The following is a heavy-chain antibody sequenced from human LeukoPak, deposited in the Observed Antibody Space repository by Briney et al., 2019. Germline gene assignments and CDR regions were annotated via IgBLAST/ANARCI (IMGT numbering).Heavy chain of an antibody. CDR1: GGTFSSYA. Sequence: SVKVSCKASGGTFSSYAINWVRQAPGQGLEWMGGIIPIFGTANYAQKFQGRVTITADESTSTAYMELSSLRSEDTAVYYCARGSDYPVGFDYWGQGTLVTVSS. CDR2: IIPIFGTA. V-gene: IGHV1-69*13. CDR3: ARGSDYPVGFDY. D-gene: IGHD1-26*01. J-gene: IGHJ4*02.